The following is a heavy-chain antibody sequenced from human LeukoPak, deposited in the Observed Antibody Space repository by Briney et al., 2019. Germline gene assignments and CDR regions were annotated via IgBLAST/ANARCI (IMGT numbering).Heavy chain of an antibody. CDR3: AREYAKPGYYYYGMDV. Sequence: SETLSLTCTVSGGSISSGDYYWSWIRQPPGKGLEWIGYIYYSGSTYYNPSLKSRVTISVDTSKNQFSLKLSSVTAADTAVYYCAREYAKPGYYYYGMDVWGQGTTVTVSS. J-gene: IGHJ6*02. D-gene: IGHD2-8*01. V-gene: IGHV4-30-4*01. CDR1: GGSISSGDYY. CDR2: IYYSGST.